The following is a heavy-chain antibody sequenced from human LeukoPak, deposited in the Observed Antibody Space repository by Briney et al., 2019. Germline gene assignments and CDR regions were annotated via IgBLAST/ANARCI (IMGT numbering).Heavy chain of an antibody. CDR3: AKDWEYTKSAPYYCDY. CDR1: GFTVSSNY. Sequence: GGSLRLSCAASGFTVSSNYMSWVRQAPGKGLEWVSVIYSGGSTYYADSVKGRFTISRDNSKNTLYLQMNSLRAEDTAVYYCAKDWEYTKSAPYYCDYWGQGTLVTVSS. V-gene: IGHV3-53*05. D-gene: IGHD1-26*01. CDR2: IYSGGST. J-gene: IGHJ4*02.